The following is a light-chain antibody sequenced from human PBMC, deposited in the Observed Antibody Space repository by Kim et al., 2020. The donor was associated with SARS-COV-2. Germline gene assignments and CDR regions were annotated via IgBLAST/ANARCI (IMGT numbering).Light chain of an antibody. Sequence: SYELTQPPSVSVAPGKTAGITCGGNNIGSKSVHWYQQKPGQAPVLVIYYDTDRPSGIPERFSGSNSGNTATLTISRVEAGDEADYYCQVWDTSSDHVVFG. CDR3: QVWDTSSDHVV. J-gene: IGLJ2*01. V-gene: IGLV3-21*04. CDR1: NIGSKS. CDR2: YDT.